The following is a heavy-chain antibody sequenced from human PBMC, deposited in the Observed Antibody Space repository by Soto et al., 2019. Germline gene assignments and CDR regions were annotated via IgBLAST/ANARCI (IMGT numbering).Heavy chain of an antibody. CDR3: ARSHCGFDSSGYPIGYYGMDV. CDR1: GGTFSSYA. V-gene: IGHV1-69*13. CDR2: IIPIFGTA. Sequence: ASVKVSCKASGGTFSSYAISWVRQAPGQGLEWMGGIIPIFGTANYAQKFQGRVTITADESTSTAYVELSSLRSEDTAVHYCARSHCGFDSSGYPIGYYGMDVWGQGTTVTVSS. D-gene: IGHD3-22*01. J-gene: IGHJ6*02.